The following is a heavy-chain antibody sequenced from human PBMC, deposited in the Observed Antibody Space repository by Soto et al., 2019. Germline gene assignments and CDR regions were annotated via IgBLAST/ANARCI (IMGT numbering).Heavy chain of an antibody. CDR1: GGSFSGYY. Sequence: SETLSLTCAVYGGSFSGYYWSWIRQPPGKGLEWIGEINHSGSTNYNPSLKSRVTISVVTSKNQFSLKLSSVTAADTAVYYCARHTYSGYDFDYWGQGTLVTVSS. J-gene: IGHJ4*02. CDR3: ARHTYSGYDFDY. D-gene: IGHD5-12*01. V-gene: IGHV4-34*01. CDR2: INHSGST.